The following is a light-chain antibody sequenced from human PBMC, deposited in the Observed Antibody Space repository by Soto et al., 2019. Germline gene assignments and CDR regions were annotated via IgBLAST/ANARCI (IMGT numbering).Light chain of an antibody. Sequence: IVLTQSPGTLSLSPGERATLPCRASQGIXSNLAWDEQKPGQAPRVLSSGASTRATGIPARFSGSGSGKEFTLTISSLQSEDFAVYYCQQYNNWPSWTFGQGTKVDIK. J-gene: IGKJ1*01. CDR3: QQYNNWPSWT. CDR2: GAS. CDR1: QGIXSN. V-gene: IGKV3-15*01.